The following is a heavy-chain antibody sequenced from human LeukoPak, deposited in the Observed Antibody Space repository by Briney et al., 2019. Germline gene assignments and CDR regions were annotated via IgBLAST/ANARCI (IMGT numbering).Heavy chain of an antibody. J-gene: IGHJ4*02. CDR3: ASGGGRDYYDSSGYYYFDY. CDR2: IIPIFGTA. CDR1: GYTFTGYY. Sequence: GSSVKVSCKASGYTFTGYYMHGVRQAPGQGLEWMGWIIPIFGTANYAQKFQGRVTITADDSTSTAYMELSSLRSEDTAVYYCASGGGRDYYDSSGYYYFDYWGQGTLVTVSS. D-gene: IGHD3-22*01. V-gene: IGHV1-69*13.